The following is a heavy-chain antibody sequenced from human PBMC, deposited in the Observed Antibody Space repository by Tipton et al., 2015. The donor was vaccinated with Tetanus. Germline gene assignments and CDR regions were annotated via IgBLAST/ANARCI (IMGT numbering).Heavy chain of an antibody. J-gene: IGHJ4*02. CDR1: GDSGSRHY. D-gene: IGHD2-8*01. V-gene: IGHV4-59*02. CDR3: ARGLIDDFLGSRIYFDS. Sequence: TLSLTCSVSGDSGSRHYWSWIRQPPGKALEWIGDIFYSGNSISNPSFRSRVTMSVDTSRTLFSLTLIAVTAAATAVYFCARGLIDDFLGSRIYFDSWGPGTLVTVSS. CDR2: IFYSGNS.